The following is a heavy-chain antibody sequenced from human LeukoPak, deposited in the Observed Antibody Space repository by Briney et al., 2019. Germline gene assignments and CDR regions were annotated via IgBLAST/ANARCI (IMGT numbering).Heavy chain of an antibody. D-gene: IGHD4-17*01. V-gene: IGHV4-31*03. CDR3: ATHGDLFPDY. CDR1: GGSISSGGYY. J-gene: IGHJ4*02. CDR2: IYYSGST. Sequence: TLSLTCTVSGGSISSGGYYWSWIRQHPGKGLEWIGYIYYSGSTYYNPSLKSRVTISVDTSKNQFSLKLSSVTAADTAVYYCATHGDLFPDYWGQGTLVTVSS.